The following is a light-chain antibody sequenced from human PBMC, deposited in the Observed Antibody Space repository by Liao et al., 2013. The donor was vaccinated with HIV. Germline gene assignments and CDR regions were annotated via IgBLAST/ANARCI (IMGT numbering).Light chain of an antibody. CDR3: QVWDSSSDHYV. Sequence: SYVLTQPPSVSVAPGKTARITCGGHNIGSKSVHWYQHKPGQAPVVVIYYDSDRPSGIPERFSGSNSGNTATLTISRVEAGDEADYYCQVWDSSSDHYVFGTGTKVTVL. V-gene: IGLV3-21*04. J-gene: IGLJ1*01. CDR2: YDS. CDR1: NIGSKS.